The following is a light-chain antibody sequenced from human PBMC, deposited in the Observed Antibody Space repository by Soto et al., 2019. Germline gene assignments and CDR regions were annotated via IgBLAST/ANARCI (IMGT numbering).Light chain of an antibody. V-gene: IGKV3-20*01. CDR3: QQYGSSPGT. J-gene: IGKJ1*01. CDR1: QSVSSSY. CDR2: GAS. Sequence: EIVLTQSPGTLSLSPGERATLSCRASQSVSSSYLAWYQQKPGQAPRLLIYGASSRATGIPDRFSGSGSGXXXXXXXXXXXXEDFAXXYXQQYGSSPGTFGQGTKVEIK.